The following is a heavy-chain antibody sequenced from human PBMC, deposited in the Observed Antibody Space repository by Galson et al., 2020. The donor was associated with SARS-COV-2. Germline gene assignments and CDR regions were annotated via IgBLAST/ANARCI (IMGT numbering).Heavy chain of an antibody. Sequence: SVKVSCKASGGTFSSYAISWVRQAPGQGLEWMGGIIPIFGTANYAQKFQGRVTITADESTSTAYMELSSLRSEDTAVYYCARDGDGYNRLRGWFDPWGQGTLVTVSS. CDR3: ARDGDGYNRLRGWFDP. CDR2: IIPIFGTA. D-gene: IGHD5-12*01. CDR1: GGTFSSYA. J-gene: IGHJ5*02. V-gene: IGHV1-69*13.